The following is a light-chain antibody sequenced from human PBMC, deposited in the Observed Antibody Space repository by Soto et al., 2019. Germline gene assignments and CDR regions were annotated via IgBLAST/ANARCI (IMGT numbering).Light chain of an antibody. CDR3: HQYGSSIT. V-gene: IGKV3-20*01. CDR2: GAS. J-gene: IGKJ3*01. Sequence: EIVLTQSPGTLSLSPGERATLSCRASQSVSSSYLAWYQQKPGQAPRLLIYGASSRATDIPDRFSGSGSGTDFTLTISRLEPDDFAVYYCHQYGSSITFGPGTKVDIK. CDR1: QSVSSSY.